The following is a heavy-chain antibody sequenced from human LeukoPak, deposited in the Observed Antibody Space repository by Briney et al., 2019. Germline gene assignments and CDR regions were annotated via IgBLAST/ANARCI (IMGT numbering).Heavy chain of an antibody. D-gene: IGHD3-22*01. V-gene: IGHV3-48*01. CDR1: GFTFSGYS. Sequence: PGGSLRLSCAASGFTFSGYSMNWVRQAPGKGLEWVSYISSSSSTIYYADSVKGRFTISRDNAKNSLYLQMNSLRAEDTAVYYCARDMYYYDSSGYVWGQGTLVTVSS. CDR3: ARDMYYYDSSGYV. J-gene: IGHJ4*02. CDR2: ISSSSSTI.